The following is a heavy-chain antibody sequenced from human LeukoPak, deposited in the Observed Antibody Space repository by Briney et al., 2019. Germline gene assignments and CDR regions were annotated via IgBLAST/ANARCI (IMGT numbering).Heavy chain of an antibody. CDR3: ASGSYYFHY. J-gene: IGHJ4*02. V-gene: IGHV4-59*11. D-gene: IGHD1-26*01. CDR2: INYSGST. Sequence: SETLSLTCAVSGGSISSHYWSWIRQPPGKGLEWIGYINYSGSTNYNPSLKSRVTISVDTSKNQFSLKVSAVTAADTAVYYCASGSYYFHYWGQGHLVTVSS. CDR1: GGSISSHY.